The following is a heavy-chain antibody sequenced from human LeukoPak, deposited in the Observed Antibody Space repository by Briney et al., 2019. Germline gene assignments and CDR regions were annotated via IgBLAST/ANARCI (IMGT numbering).Heavy chain of an antibody. CDR3: AMAGWAMAEYFDY. V-gene: IGHV3-23*01. CDR1: GFDFSTYA. D-gene: IGHD5-24*01. Sequence: GGSLRLSCAASGFDFSTYAMSWVRQAPGKGLEWVSAISGSGGSTYYADSVKGRFTISRDNSKNTLYLQMNSLRAEDTAVYYCAMAGWAMAEYFDYWGQGTLVTVSS. J-gene: IGHJ4*02. CDR2: ISGSGGST.